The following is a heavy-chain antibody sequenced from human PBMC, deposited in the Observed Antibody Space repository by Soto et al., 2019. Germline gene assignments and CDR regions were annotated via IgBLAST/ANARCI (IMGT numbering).Heavy chain of an antibody. J-gene: IGHJ4*02. CDR3: AKDISSGADGDHLDC. CDR1: GFTFDDYT. Sequence: EVQLVESGGVVVQPGGSLRLSCAASGFTFDDYTMHWVRQAPGKGLEWVSLISWDGGSTYYADSVKGRFTISRDNSKNSLYLQMNSLRTEDTALYYCAKDISSGADGDHLDCWGQGTLVTVSS. V-gene: IGHV3-43*01. D-gene: IGHD6-13*01. CDR2: ISWDGGST.